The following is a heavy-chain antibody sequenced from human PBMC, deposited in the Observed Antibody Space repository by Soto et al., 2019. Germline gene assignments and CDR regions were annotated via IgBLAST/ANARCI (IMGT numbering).Heavy chain of an antibody. CDR3: VRPRPSGENYGMDV. J-gene: IGHJ6*02. D-gene: IGHD1-26*01. V-gene: IGHV3-53*01. Sequence: VQLVESGGGLIQPGGSLRLSCVASGLTVSQHYMAWVRQAPEMGPQRVSVLYAEGSTYYTESVKGRFTISRDPSKNTLFLQMDGLRAEDTAVYYCVRPRPSGENYGMDVWGQGTTVTVSS. CDR2: LYAEGST. CDR1: GLTVSQHY.